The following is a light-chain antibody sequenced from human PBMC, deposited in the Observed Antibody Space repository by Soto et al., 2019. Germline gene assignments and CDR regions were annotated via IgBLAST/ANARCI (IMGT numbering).Light chain of an antibody. CDR2: DVS. CDR1: SSDVGGYNY. V-gene: IGLV2-14*01. Sequence: QSALTQPASVSGSPGQSITISCTGTSSDVGGYNYVSWYQQHPGKAPKLMIYDVSNRPSGVSNRFSGSKSGNTASLTSSGLQAEYEADYYCSSYTSSSALAVVFGGGTKLTAL. CDR3: SSYTSSSALAVV. J-gene: IGLJ2*01.